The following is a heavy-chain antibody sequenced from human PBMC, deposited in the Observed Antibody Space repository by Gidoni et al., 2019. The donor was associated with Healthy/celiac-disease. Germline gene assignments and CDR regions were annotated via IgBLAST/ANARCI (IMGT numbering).Heavy chain of an antibody. Sequence: QVQLVESGGGVVQPGRSLRLPCAASGFTFSSYGMHWVRQAPGKGLEWVAVISYDGSNKYYADSVKGRFTISRDNSKNTLYLQMNSLRAEDTAGYYCAKSPSSSRANYFDYWGQGTLVTVSS. CDR3: AKSPSSSRANYFDY. V-gene: IGHV3-30*18. CDR1: GFTFSSYG. D-gene: IGHD6-13*01. CDR2: ISYDGSNK. J-gene: IGHJ4*02.